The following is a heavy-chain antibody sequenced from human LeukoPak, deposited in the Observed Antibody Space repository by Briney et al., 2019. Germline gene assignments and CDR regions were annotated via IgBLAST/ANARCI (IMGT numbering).Heavy chain of an antibody. CDR2: ISSSGSTI. V-gene: IGHV3-48*03. CDR3: ARGVYYDSSGPYYFDY. Sequence: GGSLRLSCAASGFTFSSYEMNWVRQAPGKGLEWVSYISSSGSTIYYADSVKGRFTASRDNAKSSLYLQMNSLRAEDTAVYYCARGVYYDSSGPYYFDYWGQGTLVTVSS. J-gene: IGHJ4*02. CDR1: GFTFSSYE. D-gene: IGHD3-22*01.